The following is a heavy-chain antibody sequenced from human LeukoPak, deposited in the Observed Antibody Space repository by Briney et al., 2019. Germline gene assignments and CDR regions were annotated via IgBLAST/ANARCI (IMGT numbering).Heavy chain of an antibody. V-gene: IGHV4-30-2*01. CDR1: GGSISSGGYY. CDR3: ASRIAATGPLLDAFDI. J-gene: IGHJ3*02. Sequence: SETLSLTCTVSGGSISSGGYYWSWIRQPPGKGLEWIGYIYHSGSTYYNPSLKSRVTISVDTSKNQFSLKLSSVTAADTAVYYCASRIAATGPLLDAFDIWGQGTMVTVSS. D-gene: IGHD6-13*01. CDR2: IYHSGST.